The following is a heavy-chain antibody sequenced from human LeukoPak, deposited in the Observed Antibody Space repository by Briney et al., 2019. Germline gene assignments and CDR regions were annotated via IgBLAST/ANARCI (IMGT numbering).Heavy chain of an antibody. J-gene: IGHJ4*02. CDR3: AKGQYYYFDSSGSYHGAPFEY. D-gene: IGHD3-22*01. CDR2: IYSGGST. CDR1: GFTVSSNY. Sequence: GGSLRLSCAASGFTVSSNYMSWVRQAPGKGLEWVSVIYSGGSTYYADSVKGRFTISRDNRKNRLSLQMSGLRAEDTAVYYCAKGQYYYFDSSGSYHGAPFEYWGQGALVTVSA. V-gene: IGHV3-53*01.